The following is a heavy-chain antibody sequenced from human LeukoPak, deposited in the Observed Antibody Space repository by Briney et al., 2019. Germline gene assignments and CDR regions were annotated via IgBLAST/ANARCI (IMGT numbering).Heavy chain of an antibody. CDR1: GGSFSSGNYY. J-gene: IGHJ5*02. CDR3: ARGVPTATARWFDP. D-gene: IGHD2-21*02. V-gene: IGHV4-61*01. CDR2: IYSSGST. Sequence: SETLSLTCIVSGGSFSSGNYYWSWLRQPPGKGPEWIGYIYSSGSTNYNPSLKSRVTISVDTSKNQFSLMVSSVTAADTALYYCARGVPTATARWFDPWGQGTLVTVSS.